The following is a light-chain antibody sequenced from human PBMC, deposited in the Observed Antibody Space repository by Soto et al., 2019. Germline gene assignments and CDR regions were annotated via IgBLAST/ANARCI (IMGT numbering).Light chain of an antibody. J-gene: IGKJ3*01. CDR2: DAS. CDR3: QQRSNWAT. Sequence: IVLRQDPATLRMTPGARLSRXCRXSQSVXRNLAWSQQXPGQAPXXLIYDASNRATGIPARFSGSGSVTDFTLTISSLEPEDFAVYYCQQRSNWATFGPGTKVDIK. V-gene: IGKV3-11*01. CDR1: QSVXRN.